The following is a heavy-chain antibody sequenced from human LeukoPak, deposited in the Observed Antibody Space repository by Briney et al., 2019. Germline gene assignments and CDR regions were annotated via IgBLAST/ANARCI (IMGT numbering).Heavy chain of an antibody. D-gene: IGHD6-19*01. J-gene: IGHJ4*02. Sequence: GGSLRLSCAASEFTFSNYAMNWVRQAPGKGLEWVSGISGSGGSTYYADSVKGRFTISRDNSKNTLYLQMNGLRAEDTAVYYCAREDSSGWYVGDYWGQGTLVTVSS. V-gene: IGHV3-23*01. CDR1: EFTFSNYA. CDR3: AREDSSGWYVGDY. CDR2: ISGSGGST.